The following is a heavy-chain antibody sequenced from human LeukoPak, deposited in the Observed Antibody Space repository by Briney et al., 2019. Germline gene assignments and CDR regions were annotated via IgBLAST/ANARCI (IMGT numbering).Heavy chain of an antibody. D-gene: IGHD2-15*01. CDR1: GYTFTGYY. V-gene: IGHV1-2*02. CDR3: ARGVVAATFYYYMDV. J-gene: IGHJ6*03. CDR2: INPSSGGT. Sequence: ASVKVSCKPSGYTFTGYYIHWVRQAPRQGLEWVGWINPSSGGTNYAPKFQGRVTMTRETSISTAYMELSRLKFDDTAVYYCARGVVAATFYYYMDVWGKGTTVTVSS.